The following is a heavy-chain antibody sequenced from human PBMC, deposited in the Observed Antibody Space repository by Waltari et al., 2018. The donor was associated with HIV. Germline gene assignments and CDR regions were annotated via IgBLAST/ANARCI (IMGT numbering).Heavy chain of an antibody. D-gene: IGHD2-2*01. CDR2: IWYDGSNK. J-gene: IGHJ4*02. CDR1: GFTFSSYG. CDR3: ARDTGRSTSSLSHFDY. Sequence: QVQLVESGGGVVQPGRSLRLSCAASGFTFSSYGMHWVRQAPGKGLGWVAVIWYDGSNKYYSDSVKGRFTISRDNSKNTLYLQMNSLRAEDTAVYYCARDTGRSTSSLSHFDYWGQGTLVTVSS. V-gene: IGHV3-33*01.